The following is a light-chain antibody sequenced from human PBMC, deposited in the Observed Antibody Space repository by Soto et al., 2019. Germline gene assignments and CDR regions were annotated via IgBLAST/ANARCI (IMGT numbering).Light chain of an antibody. CDR3: QQYGSSPPPT. CDR2: GAS. V-gene: IGKV3-20*01. J-gene: IGKJ5*01. Sequence: EIVWTLSPGTVSVSPGEVCTRSCRASQAISGNYLAWYQHKPGQAPRLLMYGASSRAPGIPHRLSGSGSGTDFTLPISSLEPEDFAVSYCQQYGSSPPPTFGQGTRLEI. CDR1: QAISGNY.